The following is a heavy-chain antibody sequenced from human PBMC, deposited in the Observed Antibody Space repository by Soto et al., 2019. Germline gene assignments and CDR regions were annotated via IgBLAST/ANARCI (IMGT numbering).Heavy chain of an antibody. CDR1: GYTFTSYA. Sequence: ASVKVSCKASGYTFTSYAMHWVRQAPGQRLEWMGWINAGNGNTKYPQKFQGRVTITRDTSASTAYMELSSLRSEDTAVYYCAIDYGGSIDYWGQGTLVTVSS. J-gene: IGHJ4*02. D-gene: IGHD4-17*01. V-gene: IGHV1-3*01. CDR3: AIDYGGSIDY. CDR2: INAGNGNT.